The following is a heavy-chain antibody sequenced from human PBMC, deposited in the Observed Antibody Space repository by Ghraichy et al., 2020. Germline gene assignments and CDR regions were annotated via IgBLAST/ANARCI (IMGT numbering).Heavy chain of an antibody. CDR2: ISGSGGST. D-gene: IGHD3-10*01. CDR1: GFTFSSYA. CDR3: AKVCWFGEFLWSYFDY. Sequence: GGSLRLSCAASGFTFSSYAMSWVRQAPGKGLEWVSAISGSGGSTYYADSVKGRFTISRDNSKNTLYLQMNSLRAEDTAVYYCAKVCWFGEFLWSYFDYWGQGTLVTVSS. V-gene: IGHV3-23*01. J-gene: IGHJ4*02.